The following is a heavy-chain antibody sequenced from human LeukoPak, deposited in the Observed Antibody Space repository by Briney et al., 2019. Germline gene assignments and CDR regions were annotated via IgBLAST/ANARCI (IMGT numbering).Heavy chain of an antibody. D-gene: IGHD6-19*01. CDR1: GFIFSDYY. Sequence: GGSLRLSCAASGFIFSDYYMTWIRQAPGKGLEWISYITTNGASTYYAASVKGRFTISRDNAQNSLYLQMNSLRAEDTAVYYCARVRGYGQWLNDYWGQGTLVTVSS. CDR3: ARVRGYGQWLNDY. CDR2: ITTNGAST. J-gene: IGHJ4*02. V-gene: IGHV3-11*01.